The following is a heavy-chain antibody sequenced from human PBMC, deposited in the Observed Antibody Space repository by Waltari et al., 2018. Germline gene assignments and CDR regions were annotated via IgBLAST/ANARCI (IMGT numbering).Heavy chain of an antibody. CDR1: GGSVNTSTSL. V-gene: IGHV4-39*01. D-gene: IGHD4-17*01. Sequence: QMQLQESGPGLVKPSETLSLTCTVSGGSVNTSTSLWGWIRQPPGKGLEWIATIHYSGRTYYNASLKSRVSMAVDASKNQFSLRLTYATDADTALYYCARLSLYYGGREVDWGQGTLVTASS. CDR3: ARLSLYYGGREVD. CDR2: IHYSGRT. J-gene: IGHJ4*02.